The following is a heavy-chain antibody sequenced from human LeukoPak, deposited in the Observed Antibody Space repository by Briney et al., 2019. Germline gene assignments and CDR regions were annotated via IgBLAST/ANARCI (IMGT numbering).Heavy chain of an antibody. CDR3: ARGGVGYSYGLGYFDY. J-gene: IGHJ4*02. Sequence: ASVKVSCKVSGYTLSEESMHWVRQAPGKGLEWMGGFDPEDGETVYAQKFQGRVTMTEDTSTNTAYMELSSLRSEDTAVYYCARGGVGYSYGLGYFDYWGQGTLVTVSS. CDR2: FDPEDGET. V-gene: IGHV1-24*01. CDR1: GYTLSEES. D-gene: IGHD5-18*01.